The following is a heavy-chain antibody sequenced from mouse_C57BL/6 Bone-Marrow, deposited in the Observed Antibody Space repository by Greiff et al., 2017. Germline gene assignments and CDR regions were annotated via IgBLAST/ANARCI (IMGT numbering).Heavy chain of an antibody. D-gene: IGHD3-2*02. CDR3: ARAGSGYRWFAY. CDR1: GYTFTNYW. V-gene: IGHV1-63*01. Sequence: QVQLQQSGAELVRPGTSVKMSCKASGYTFTNYWIGWAKQRPGHGLEWIGDIYPGGGYTNYNEKFKGKATLTADKSSSPAYMQFSSLTSEDSAIYYCARAGSGYRWFAYWGQGTLVTVSA. CDR2: IYPGGGYT. J-gene: IGHJ3*01.